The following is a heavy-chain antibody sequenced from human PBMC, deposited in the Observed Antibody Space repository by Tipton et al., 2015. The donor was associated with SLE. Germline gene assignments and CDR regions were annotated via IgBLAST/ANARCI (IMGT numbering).Heavy chain of an antibody. D-gene: IGHD3-3*01. J-gene: IGHJ2*01. CDR3: ARVWSGYSSSYFDL. CDR2: FYYSGGT. V-gene: IGHV4-59*01. Sequence: TLSLTCAVSGGSITTYYWSWIRQSPGKGLEWIGYFYYSGGTKYNPSLKSRVTMSVDTSKNHFSVKLSSVTAADTAICYCARVWSGYSSSYFDLWGRGTLVTVSS. CDR1: GGSITTYY.